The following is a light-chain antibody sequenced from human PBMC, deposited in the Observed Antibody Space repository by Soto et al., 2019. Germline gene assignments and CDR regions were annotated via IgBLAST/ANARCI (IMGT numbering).Light chain of an antibody. V-gene: IGKV3-11*02. CDR1: HSVGSL. Sequence: EIVLTQSPATLSLSPGDRATLSCRASHSVGSLLAWYQQKPGQAPRLLIYFASNRATGIPDRFGGSGSGRDFTLTIDSLEPEDFALFYCQQRSSWPWTFGQGTRVEIK. J-gene: IGKJ1*01. CDR3: QQRSSWPWT. CDR2: FAS.